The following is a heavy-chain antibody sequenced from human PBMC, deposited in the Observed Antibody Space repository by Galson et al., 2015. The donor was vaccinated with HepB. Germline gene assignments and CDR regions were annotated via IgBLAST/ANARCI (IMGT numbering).Heavy chain of an antibody. CDR3: ARSPRNIGVAGTVRIGAFDI. J-gene: IGHJ3*02. Sequence: CAISGDSVSGNSAAWNWIRQSPSRGLEWLGRTYYRSKWYKDYAVSVKSRITINPDTSKNQYSLQLNSVIPGDTAVYYCARSPRNIGVAGTVRIGAFDIWGQGTMVTVSS. CDR1: GDSVSGNSAA. CDR2: TYYRSKWYK. V-gene: IGHV6-1*01. D-gene: IGHD6-19*01.